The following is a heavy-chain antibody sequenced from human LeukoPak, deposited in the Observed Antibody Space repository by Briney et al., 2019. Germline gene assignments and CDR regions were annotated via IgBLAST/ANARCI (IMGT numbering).Heavy chain of an antibody. CDR3: ARDEPGYGEFLLY. Sequence: GGSLRLSCAASGFTLGDYWMSWVRQPPGKGLEWVANIKEDGSEEHYVDSLKGRFTISRDNTKNSLYLQMSNLRVEDTAIYYCARDEPGYGEFLLYWGQGTLVTVSS. J-gene: IGHJ4*02. CDR1: GFTLGDYW. CDR2: IKEDGSEE. D-gene: IGHD3-10*01. V-gene: IGHV3-7*01.